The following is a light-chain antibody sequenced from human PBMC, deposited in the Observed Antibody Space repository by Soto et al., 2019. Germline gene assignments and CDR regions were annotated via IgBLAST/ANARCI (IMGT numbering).Light chain of an antibody. CDR2: DAS. V-gene: IGKV3-20*01. Sequence: PTAMSXXVGDXVTVXXRASQGISSYLAWYQQKPGHAPTLLIYDASIRAPGLPDRFSGSRSRTDFTLTFSRLEREDFAVYLCQQYVIWPQTFGQGTKADIK. CDR3: QQYVIWPQT. CDR1: QGISSY. J-gene: IGKJ1*01.